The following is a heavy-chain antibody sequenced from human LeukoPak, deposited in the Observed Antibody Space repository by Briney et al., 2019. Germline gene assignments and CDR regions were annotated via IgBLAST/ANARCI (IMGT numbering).Heavy chain of an antibody. CDR1: GYTFTGYY. V-gene: IGHV1-2*02. CDR2: INPNSGGT. J-gene: IGHJ6*03. Sequence: VASVKVSCKASGYTFTGYYMHWVRQAPGQGLEWMGWINPNSGGTNYAQKFQGRVTMTRDTSISTAYMELSRLRSDDTAVYYCARGLPAPADQYYMDVWGKGTTVTVSS. D-gene: IGHD2-2*01. CDR3: ARGLPAPADQYYMDV.